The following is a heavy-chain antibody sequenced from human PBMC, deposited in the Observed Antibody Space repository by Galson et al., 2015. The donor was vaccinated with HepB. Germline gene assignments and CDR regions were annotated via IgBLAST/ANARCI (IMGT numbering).Heavy chain of an antibody. CDR1: GYSFTSYW. D-gene: IGHD6-19*01. Sequence: QSGAEVKKPGKSLRISCKGSGYSFTSYWINWVRQMPGKGLEWMGTIAPTDSYTKYSPSFQGHVTISVDKSISTAYLQWSSLKASDTAMYYCARHREQWLIQDWYFDLWGRGTLVTVSS. CDR2: IAPTDSYT. J-gene: IGHJ2*01. CDR3: ARHREQWLIQDWYFDL. V-gene: IGHV5-10-1*01.